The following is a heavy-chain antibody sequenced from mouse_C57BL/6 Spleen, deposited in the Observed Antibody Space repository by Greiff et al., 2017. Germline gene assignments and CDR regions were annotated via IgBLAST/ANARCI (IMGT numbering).Heavy chain of an antibody. CDR3: ARGGNYYGSSYYYAMDY. D-gene: IGHD1-1*01. J-gene: IGHJ4*01. V-gene: IGHV1-64*01. CDR2: IHPNSGST. CDR1: GYTFTSYW. Sequence: QVQLQQPGAELVKPGASVKLSCKASGYTFTSYWMHWVKQRPGQGLEWIGMIHPNSGSTNYNEKFKSKATLTVDKSSSTAYMKLSSLTSEDSAVYYCARGGNYYGSSYYYAMDYWGQGTSVTVSS.